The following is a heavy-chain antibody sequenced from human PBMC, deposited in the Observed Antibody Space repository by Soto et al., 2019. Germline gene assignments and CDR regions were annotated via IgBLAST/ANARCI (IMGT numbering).Heavy chain of an antibody. CDR3: ASCDYCDNERSYYYYYGMDV. CDR1: GFTFSSYS. D-gene: IGHD4-17*01. Sequence: GGSLRLSCAASGFTFSSYSMNWVRQAPGKGLEWVSSISSSSYIYYADSVKGRFTISRDNAKNSLYLQMNSLRAEDTAVYYCASCDYCDNERSYYYYYGMDVWGQGTTVTVSS. J-gene: IGHJ6*02. V-gene: IGHV3-21*01. CDR2: ISSSSYI.